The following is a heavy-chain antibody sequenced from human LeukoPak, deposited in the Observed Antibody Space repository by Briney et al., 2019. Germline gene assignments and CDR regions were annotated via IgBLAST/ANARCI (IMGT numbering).Heavy chain of an antibody. D-gene: IGHD3-22*01. Sequence: GGSLRLSCAASGFTFSSYAMHWVRQAPGKGLEWVAVISYDGSNKYYADSVKGRFTISRDNSKNTLYLQMNSLRAEDTAVYYCAGDPVQGDSSGYSEYYFDYWGQGTLVTVSS. J-gene: IGHJ4*02. CDR3: AGDPVQGDSSGYSEYYFDY. CDR1: GFTFSSYA. CDR2: ISYDGSNK. V-gene: IGHV3-30-3*01.